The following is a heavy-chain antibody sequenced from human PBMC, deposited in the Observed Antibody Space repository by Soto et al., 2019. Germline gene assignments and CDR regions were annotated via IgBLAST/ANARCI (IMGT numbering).Heavy chain of an antibody. D-gene: IGHD3-3*01. CDR2: INPATGAA. CDR3: ARGGGVGVAGSAAFDM. V-gene: IGHV1-2*02. CDR1: GYPVTAYY. J-gene: IGHJ3*02. Sequence: QLHLVQSGAVVKKPGASVTASCSASGYPVTAYYMHWVRQAPGRGLEWMGGINPATGAAKYTQTFQGRVTMTRDTSTSTVFMELSGLTSDDTAVFYCARGGGVGVAGSAAFDMWGQGTLVTVSS.